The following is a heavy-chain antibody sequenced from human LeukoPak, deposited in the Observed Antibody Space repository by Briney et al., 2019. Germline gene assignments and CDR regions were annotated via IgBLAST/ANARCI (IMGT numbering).Heavy chain of an antibody. CDR3: ARGHNWLSDS. D-gene: IGHD1-20*01. V-gene: IGHV4-4*07. J-gene: IGHJ5*01. CDR1: GDSITSSF. Sequence: PSETLSLTCIVSGDSITSSFWSWIRQPAGKGLEWIGRIYSTGTANYNPSLKSRVTMSVDTSKNQFSLKLSSVTAADTAVYYCARGHNWLSDSWGQGTLVTVSS. CDR2: IYSTGTA.